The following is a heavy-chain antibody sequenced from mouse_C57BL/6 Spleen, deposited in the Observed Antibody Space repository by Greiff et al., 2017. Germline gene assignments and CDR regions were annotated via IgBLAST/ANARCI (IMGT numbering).Heavy chain of an antibody. CDR2: IDPSDSET. CDR3: ARRDYYGSSYAMDY. CDR1: GYTFTSYW. D-gene: IGHD1-1*01. J-gene: IGHJ4*01. V-gene: IGHV1-52*01. Sequence: QVQLQQSGAELVRPGSSVKLSCKASGYTFTSYWMHWVKQRPIQCLEWIGNIDPSDSETPYNQKFKDKATLTVDKSSSTAYMQLSSLTSEDSAVYYCARRDYYGSSYAMDYWGQGTSVTVSS.